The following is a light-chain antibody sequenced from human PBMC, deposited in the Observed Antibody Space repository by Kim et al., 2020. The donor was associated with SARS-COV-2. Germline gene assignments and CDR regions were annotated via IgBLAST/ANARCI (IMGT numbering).Light chain of an antibody. CDR3: CSYAGSSTLI. CDR2: EVT. V-gene: IGLV2-23*02. CDR1: SSDVGTYNL. Sequence: GQSITISCTGTSSDVGTYNLVSWYQHHPGKAPKLIIDEVTKRPSGVSNRFSGSKSGNTASLTISGLQAEDEADYYCCSYAGSSTLIFGGGTQLTVL. J-gene: IGLJ2*01.